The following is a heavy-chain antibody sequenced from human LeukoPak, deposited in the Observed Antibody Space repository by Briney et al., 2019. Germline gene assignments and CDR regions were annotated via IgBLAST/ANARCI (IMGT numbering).Heavy chain of an antibody. CDR1: GFTFSSYA. Sequence: GGSLRLSCAASGFTFSSYAMSWVRQAPGKGLEWVSAISGSGGSTYYADSVKGRFTISRDNSKNTLYLQMNSLRAEDTAVYSCATLPATYDSSGYYLPHFDYWGQGTLVTVSS. V-gene: IGHV3-23*01. CDR2: ISGSGGST. CDR3: ATLPATYDSSGYYLPHFDY. D-gene: IGHD3-22*01. J-gene: IGHJ4*02.